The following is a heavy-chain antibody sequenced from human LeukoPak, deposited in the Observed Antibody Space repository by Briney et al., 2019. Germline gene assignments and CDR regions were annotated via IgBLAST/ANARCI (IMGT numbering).Heavy chain of an antibody. V-gene: IGHV5-51*01. J-gene: IGHJ4*02. Sequence: GESLKVSCKGSGYSFTSYWIGWVRQMPGKGLECMGIIYPGDSDTRYSPSFQGQVTISADKSISTAYLQWSSLKASDTAMYYCASPPFGYSNYVGYWGQGTLVTVSS. CDR3: ASPPFGYSNYVGY. CDR2: IYPGDSDT. D-gene: IGHD4-11*01. CDR1: GYSFTSYW.